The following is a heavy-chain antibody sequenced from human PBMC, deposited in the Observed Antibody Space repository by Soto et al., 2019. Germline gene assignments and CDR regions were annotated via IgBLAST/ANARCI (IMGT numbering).Heavy chain of an antibody. Sequence: QLQLQESGSGLVKPSQTLSLTCAVSGGSISSGGYSWSWIRQPPGKGLEWIGYIYHSGSTYYNPSLKSRVTISVDRSKNQFSLKLSSVTAADTAVYYCARGKPPRPTYGDYPIDYWGQGTLITVSS. J-gene: IGHJ4*02. D-gene: IGHD4-17*01. CDR2: IYHSGST. V-gene: IGHV4-30-2*01. CDR1: GGSISSGGYS. CDR3: ARGKPPRPTYGDYPIDY.